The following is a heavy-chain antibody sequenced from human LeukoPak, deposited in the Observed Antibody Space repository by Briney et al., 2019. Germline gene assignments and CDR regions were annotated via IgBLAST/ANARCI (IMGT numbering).Heavy chain of an antibody. CDR1: GFTFSSYV. CDR3: AKGGVTMVRGVITHFDY. V-gene: IGHV3-30*02. Sequence: PGGSLRLSCAASGFTFSSYVMSWVRQAPGKGLEWVAFIRYDGSNKYYADSVKGRFTISRDNSKNTLYLQMNSLRAEDTAVYYCAKGGVTMVRGVITHFDYWGQGTLVTVSS. J-gene: IGHJ4*02. CDR2: IRYDGSNK. D-gene: IGHD3-10*01.